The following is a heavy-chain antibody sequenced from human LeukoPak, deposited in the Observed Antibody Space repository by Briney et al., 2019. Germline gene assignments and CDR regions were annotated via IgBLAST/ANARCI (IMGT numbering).Heavy chain of an antibody. V-gene: IGHV1-69*05. CDR2: ILPIFGTA. D-gene: IGHD1-26*01. CDR3: ARVYSGSYYYWFDP. J-gene: IGHJ5*02. CDR1: GGTFSSYA. Sequence: SVKVSCKASGGTFSSYAISWVRQAPGQGLEWMGGILPIFGTANYAQKFQGRVTITTDESTSTAYMELSSLRSEDTALYYWARVYSGSYYYWFDPCGQATLVTVSS.